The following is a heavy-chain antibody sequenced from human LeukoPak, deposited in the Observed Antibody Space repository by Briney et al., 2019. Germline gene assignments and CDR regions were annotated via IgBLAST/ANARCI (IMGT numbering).Heavy chain of an antibody. Sequence: GGSLRLSCAASGFTFSSYGMHWVRQAPGKGLEWVAFIRYDEGNKYYADSVKGRFTISRDNSKNTLCLQMNSLRAEDTAVYYCAKDRAAAGLYYFDYWGQGTLVTVSS. CDR3: AKDRAAAGLYYFDY. J-gene: IGHJ4*02. D-gene: IGHD6-13*01. V-gene: IGHV3-30*02. CDR2: IRYDEGNK. CDR1: GFTFSSYG.